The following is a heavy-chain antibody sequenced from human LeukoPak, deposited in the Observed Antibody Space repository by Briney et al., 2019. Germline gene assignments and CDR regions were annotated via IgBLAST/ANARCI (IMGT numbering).Heavy chain of an antibody. D-gene: IGHD6-6*01. Sequence: GGSLRLSCAASGFTFSSYAMSWVRQAQGKGLEWVSAISGSGGSTYYADSVKGRFTISRDNSKNTLYLQMNSLRAEDTAVYYCAKDHIVYSSSELGIFDYWGQGTLVTVSS. CDR3: AKDHIVYSSSELGIFDY. CDR1: GFTFSSYA. CDR2: ISGSGGST. J-gene: IGHJ4*02. V-gene: IGHV3-23*01.